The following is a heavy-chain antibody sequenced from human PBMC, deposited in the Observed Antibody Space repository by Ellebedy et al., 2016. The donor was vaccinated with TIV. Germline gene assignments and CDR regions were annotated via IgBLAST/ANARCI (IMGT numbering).Heavy chain of an antibody. Sequence: AASVKVSCKVSGYSLSALSMHWVRQAPGKGLEWMGWISGYNGNTNYAQKFQGRITMTKDTSTSTAYMELRSLTSADTAFYYCATSPRRSSGWYPDFWGQGTLVTVSS. CDR1: GYSLSALS. J-gene: IGHJ4*02. D-gene: IGHD6-19*01. V-gene: IGHV1-18*01. CDR3: ATSPRRSSGWYPDF. CDR2: ISGYNGNT.